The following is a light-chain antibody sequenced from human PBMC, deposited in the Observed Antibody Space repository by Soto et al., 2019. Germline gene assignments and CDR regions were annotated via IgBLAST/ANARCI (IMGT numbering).Light chain of an antibody. CDR3: QQYNNWPRT. CDR1: QSVSSN. Sequence: EIFMTQSQCSLSVTSLEGATLSCRASQSVSSNLAWYQQKPGRAPRLLIYGASTRATGIPARFSGSGSGTEFTLTISSLQSEDFAVYYCQQYNNWPRTFGQGTKVDIK. CDR2: GAS. V-gene: IGKV3-15*01. J-gene: IGKJ1*01.